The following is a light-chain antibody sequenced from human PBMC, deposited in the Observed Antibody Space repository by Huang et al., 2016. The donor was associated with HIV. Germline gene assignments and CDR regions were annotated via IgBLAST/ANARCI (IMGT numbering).Light chain of an antibody. CDR1: QDISNY. CDR3: QKYNSAPPT. CDR2: AAS. Sequence: DIQMTQSPSSLSASVGDRFTITCRASQDISNYLAWYQQKPGKAPNLLIYAASTLQSGVPARFSGSGSGTDFTLTISSLQPEDVATYYCQKYNSAPPTFGQGTKVEIK. V-gene: IGKV1-27*01. J-gene: IGKJ1*01.